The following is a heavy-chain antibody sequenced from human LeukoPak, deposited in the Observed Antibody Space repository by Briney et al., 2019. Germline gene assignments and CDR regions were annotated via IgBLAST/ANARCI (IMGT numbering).Heavy chain of an antibody. CDR1: GGSISSGGYY. V-gene: IGHV4-30-2*01. CDR2: IYHSGST. J-gene: IGHJ4*02. Sequence: SQTLSLTCTVSGGSISSGGYYWSWIRQPPGKGLEWIGYIYHSGSTYYNPSLKSRVTISVDRSKNQFSLKLSSVTAADTAVYYCARRPAREEYFDYWGQGTLVTVSS. CDR3: ARRPAREEYFDY. D-gene: IGHD6-6*01.